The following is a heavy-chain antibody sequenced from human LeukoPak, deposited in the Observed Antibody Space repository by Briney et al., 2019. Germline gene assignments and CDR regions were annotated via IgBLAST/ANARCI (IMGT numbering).Heavy chain of an antibody. D-gene: IGHD3-10*01. CDR3: ARGRSDYYGSGSYYHFDY. J-gene: IGHJ4*02. CDR2: INHSGST. Sequence: PSETLSLTCAVYGGSFSGYYWSWIRQPPGKGLEWIGEINHSGSTNYNPSLKSRVTISVDTSKNQFSLKLSSVTAADTAVYYCARGRSDYYGSGSYYHFDYWGQGTLVTVSS. CDR1: GGSFSGYY. V-gene: IGHV4-34*01.